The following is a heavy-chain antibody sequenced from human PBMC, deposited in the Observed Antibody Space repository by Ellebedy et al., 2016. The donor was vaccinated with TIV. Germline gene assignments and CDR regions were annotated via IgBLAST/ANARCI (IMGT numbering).Heavy chain of an antibody. V-gene: IGHV5-51*01. D-gene: IGHD2-15*01. Sequence: GESLKISCKGSGYDFAMKWIGWVRQMPGKGLEWMGIIYPDDSDTRYSPSFQGHVTFSVDKSIKTAYLQWSSLKASDTAMYYCASQYCTGGTCYSFDNWGQGTLVTVSS. CDR2: IYPDDSDT. CDR3: ASQYCTGGTCYSFDN. J-gene: IGHJ4*02. CDR1: GYDFAMKW.